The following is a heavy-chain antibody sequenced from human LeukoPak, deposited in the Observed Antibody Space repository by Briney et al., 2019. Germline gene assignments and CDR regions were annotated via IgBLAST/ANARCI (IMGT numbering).Heavy chain of an antibody. Sequence: PRGSLRLSCAASGFTFSTNWMYWVRQAPGKGLVWVSRINSDGRSMGYADPVKGRFTISRDNAHNTLYLQMNSLRAEDTALYYCASGGRVGDIFDIWGQGTMVRVSS. CDR1: GFTFSTNW. CDR3: ASGGRVGDIFDI. D-gene: IGHD2-15*01. V-gene: IGHV3-74*01. J-gene: IGHJ3*02. CDR2: INSDGRSM.